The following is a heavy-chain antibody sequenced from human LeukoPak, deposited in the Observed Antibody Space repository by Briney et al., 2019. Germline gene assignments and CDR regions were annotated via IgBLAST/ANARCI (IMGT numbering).Heavy chain of an antibody. CDR1: GGTFSSYA. D-gene: IGHD3-22*01. CDR3: ARDVWSVYYDSSGYYSLGY. J-gene: IGHJ4*02. V-gene: IGHV1-69*05. CDR2: IIPIFGTA. Sequence: SVKVSCKASGGTFSSYAISWVRQAPGQGLEWMGRIIPIFGTANYAQKFQDRVTITTDESTSTAYMELSSLRSEDTAVYYCARDVWSVYYDSSGYYSLGYWGQGTLVTVSS.